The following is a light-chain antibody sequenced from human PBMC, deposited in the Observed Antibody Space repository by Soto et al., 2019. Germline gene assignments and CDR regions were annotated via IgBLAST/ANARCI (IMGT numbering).Light chain of an antibody. V-gene: IGKV1-8*01. J-gene: IGKJ1*01. CDR3: QKDYNYPWT. Sequence: AIRMTQSPSSFSASTGDRVTITCRASQGINSYLAWYQQKPGKAPKLMIYAASTLQSGVPSRFSGSGSGTDFTLTISCLQSEDFATYYCQKDYNYPWTFGHGTKVEIK. CDR1: QGINSY. CDR2: AAS.